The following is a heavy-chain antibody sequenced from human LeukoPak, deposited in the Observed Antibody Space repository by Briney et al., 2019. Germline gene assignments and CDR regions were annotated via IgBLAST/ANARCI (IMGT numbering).Heavy chain of an antibody. CDR2: INPSGGST. CDR1: GYTFTSYY. J-gene: IGHJ4*02. Sequence: ASMKVSCKASGYTFTSYYMHWVRHAPRQGLEWMGIINPSGGSTSYAQKFQGRVTMTRDMSTSTVYMELSSLRSEDTAVYYCARDSMVRGVGDYWGQGTLVTVSS. V-gene: IGHV1-46*01. CDR3: ARDSMVRGVGDY. D-gene: IGHD3-10*01.